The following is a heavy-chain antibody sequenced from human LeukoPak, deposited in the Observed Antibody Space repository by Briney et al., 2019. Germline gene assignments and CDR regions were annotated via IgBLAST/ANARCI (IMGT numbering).Heavy chain of an antibody. D-gene: IGHD4-17*01. J-gene: IGHJ4*02. Sequence: SETLSLTCTVSGGSISSGDYYWSWIRQPPGKGLEWIGYIYYSGSTYYNPSLKSRVTISVDTSKNQFSLKLSSVTAADTAVYYCAREGRGVTTAQTGFDYWGQGTLVTVSS. CDR2: IYYSGST. CDR3: AREGRGVTTAQTGFDY. V-gene: IGHV4-30-4*08. CDR1: GGSISSGDYY.